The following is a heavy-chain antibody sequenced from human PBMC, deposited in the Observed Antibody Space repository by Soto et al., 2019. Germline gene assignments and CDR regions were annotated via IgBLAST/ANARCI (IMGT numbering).Heavy chain of an antibody. Sequence: GSLRLYCAASVFTFSTYYMTWVRQAPGKGLEWVASIKNDGSEQYYVDSVKGRFTISRDNAKNSLYLQMNSLRAGDTALYYCSRENWFQDYWGQGTRVTVSS. CDR1: VFTFSTYY. D-gene: IGHD3-10*01. J-gene: IGHJ4*02. CDR3: SRENWFQDY. CDR2: IKNDGSEQ. V-gene: IGHV3-7*03.